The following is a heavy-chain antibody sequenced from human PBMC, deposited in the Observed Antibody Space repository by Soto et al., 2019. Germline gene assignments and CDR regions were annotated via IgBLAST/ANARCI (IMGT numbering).Heavy chain of an antibody. J-gene: IGHJ3*02. CDR1: GGSISSYY. D-gene: IGHD6-19*01. Sequence: SETLSLTCTVSGGSISSYYWSWIRQPPGKGLEWIGYIYYSGSTNYNPSLKSRVTISVDTSKNQFSLKLSSVTAADTAVYYCARTRIAVAGTENRDDAFDIWGQGTMVTVS. CDR3: ARTRIAVAGTENRDDAFDI. V-gene: IGHV4-59*01. CDR2: IYYSGST.